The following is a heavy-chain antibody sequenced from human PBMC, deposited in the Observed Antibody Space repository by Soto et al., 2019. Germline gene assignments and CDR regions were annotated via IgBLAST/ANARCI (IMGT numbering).Heavy chain of an antibody. V-gene: IGHV3-15*07. CDR2: IKSKTDGGTT. CDR3: PLPHSYGLDV. CDR1: GFIFSNAW. Sequence: GGSLRLSCAASGFIFSNAWMNWVRQAPGKGLEWVGRIKSKTDGGTTDYAAPVKGRFTISRDDSKNTLYLQMNSLKIEDTAVYYCPLPHSYGLDVWRRRTTVIGSS. J-gene: IGHJ6*01.